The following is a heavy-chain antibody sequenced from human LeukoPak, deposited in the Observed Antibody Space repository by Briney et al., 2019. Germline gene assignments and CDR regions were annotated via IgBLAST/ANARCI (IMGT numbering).Heavy chain of an antibody. CDR1: GGSISSSTYY. Sequence: SSETLSLTCTVSGGSISSSTYYWGWIRQPPGKGLEWIGNIYYSGSTNYNPSLKSRVTISVDTSKNQFSLKLSSVTAADTAVYYCARGGSGTYYHYWGQGTLVTVSS. CDR2: IYYSGST. CDR3: ARGGSGTYYHY. D-gene: IGHD1-26*01. V-gene: IGHV4-61*05. J-gene: IGHJ4*02.